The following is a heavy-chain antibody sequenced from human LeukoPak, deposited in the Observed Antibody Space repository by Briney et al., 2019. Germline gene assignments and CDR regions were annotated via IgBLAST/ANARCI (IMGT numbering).Heavy chain of an antibody. CDR3: ARGPGYSSGWYVLSVDY. CDR2: ISYDGSIK. D-gene: IGHD6-19*01. CDR1: GFTFSSYA. V-gene: IGHV3-30-3*01. Sequence: GGSLRLSCAASGFTFSSYAMHWVRQAPGKGLEWVAVISYDGSIKYYADSVKGRFTTSRDNSRNMLYLQMNSLSAEDTAVYYCARGPGYSSGWYVLSVDYWGQGTLVTVSS. J-gene: IGHJ4*02.